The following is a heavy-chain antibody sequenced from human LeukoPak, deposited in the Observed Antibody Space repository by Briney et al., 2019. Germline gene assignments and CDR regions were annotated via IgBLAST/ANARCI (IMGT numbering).Heavy chain of an antibody. V-gene: IGHV3-43*02. CDR3: AKDMDCSGGSCFGYYYYGMDV. CDR2: IGGDGGST. Sequence: GGSLRLSCAASGFTFDDYAMHWVRQAPGKGLESVSLIGGDGGSTYYADSVKGRFTISRDNSKNSLYLQMNSLRTEDTALYYCAKDMDCSGGSCFGYYYYGMDVWGQGTTVTVSS. CDR1: GFTFDDYA. J-gene: IGHJ6*02. D-gene: IGHD2-15*01.